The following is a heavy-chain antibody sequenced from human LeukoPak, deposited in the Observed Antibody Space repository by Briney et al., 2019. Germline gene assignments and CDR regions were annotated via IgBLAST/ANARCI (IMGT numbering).Heavy chain of an antibody. Sequence: GGSLRLSCAASGFTFSSYWMSWVRQAPGKGLEWVAVISYDGSNKYYADSVKGRFTISRDNSKGTLYLQMNSVRAEDTAVYSCAKAGRGRDPPDYSYYMDVWGKGTTVTVSS. D-gene: IGHD5-12*01. CDR3: AKAGRGRDPPDYSYYMDV. CDR2: ISYDGSNK. CDR1: GFTFSSYW. V-gene: IGHV3-30*18. J-gene: IGHJ6*03.